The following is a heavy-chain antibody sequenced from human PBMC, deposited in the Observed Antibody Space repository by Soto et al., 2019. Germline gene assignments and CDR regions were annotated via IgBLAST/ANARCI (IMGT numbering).Heavy chain of an antibody. V-gene: IGHV2-5*02. Sequence: QITLNESGPTQVKPRQTLTLTCTFSGFSLTTSGGGVGWIRQSPGKAPEWLALIYWDDDKRYSPSLKSRLTITKDTSKNQVVLTMADLDPADIATYYCAHRVLRTVFGLVTTTAIYFDFWGQGTPVAVSS. CDR3: AHRVLRTVFGLVTTTAIYFDF. CDR2: IYWDDDK. CDR1: GFSLTTSGGG. J-gene: IGHJ4*02. D-gene: IGHD3-3*01.